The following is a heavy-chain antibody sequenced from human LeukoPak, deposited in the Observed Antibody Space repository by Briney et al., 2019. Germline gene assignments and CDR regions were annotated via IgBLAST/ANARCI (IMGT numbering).Heavy chain of an antibody. CDR1: GFTFSSYA. J-gene: IGHJ4*02. V-gene: IGHV3-64D*06. CDR2: ISSNGGST. CDR3: VKDQVRGKALGY. D-gene: IGHD3-10*01. Sequence: QPGGSLRLSCSASGFTFSSYAMHWVRQAPGKGLEYVPAISSNGGSTYYADSVKGRFTISRDNSKNTLYLQMSSLRAEDTAVYYCVKDQVRGKALGYWGQGTLVTVSP.